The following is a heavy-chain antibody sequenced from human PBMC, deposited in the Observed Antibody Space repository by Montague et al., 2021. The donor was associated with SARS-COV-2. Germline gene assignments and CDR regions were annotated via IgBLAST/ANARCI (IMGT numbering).Heavy chain of an antibody. Sequence: TLSLTCTVSGGSIGSGSYYRSWIRQPAGKGLEWIGRIYTSGTTDYSFSLKSRVTISVDTSKNQFSLKLTSVTAADTAVYYCARAHSGSWAHLDNWGQGSLVTVSS. J-gene: IGHJ4*02. V-gene: IGHV4-61*02. CDR3: ARAHSGSWAHLDN. CDR1: GGSIGSGSYY. CDR2: IYTSGTT. D-gene: IGHD5-12*01.